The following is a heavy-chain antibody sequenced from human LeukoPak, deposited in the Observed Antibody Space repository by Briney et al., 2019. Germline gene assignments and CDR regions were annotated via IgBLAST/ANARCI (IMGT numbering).Heavy chain of an antibody. CDR2: ISSNGGST. CDR3: ARDLAYYDSSGYGAFDI. CDR1: GFTFSSYA. Sequence: PGGSLRLSCADPGFTFSSYAMHWVRQAPGKGLEYVSAISSNGGSTYYANSVKGRFTISRDNSKNTLYLQMGSLRAEDMAVYYCARDLAYYDSSGYGAFDIWGQGTMVTVSS. V-gene: IGHV3-64*01. D-gene: IGHD3-22*01. J-gene: IGHJ3*02.